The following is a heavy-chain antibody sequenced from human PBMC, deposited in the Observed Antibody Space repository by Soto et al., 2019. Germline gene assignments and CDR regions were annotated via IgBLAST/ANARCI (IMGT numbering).Heavy chain of an antibody. CDR2: IQTGGAT. J-gene: IGHJ4*02. D-gene: IGHD5-12*01. CDR1: GFTVSRYD. V-gene: IGHV3-53*01. CDR3: VRVLYDSGVVDF. Sequence: QLVESGGGLFQVGGSTRLSCLASGFTVSRYDMAWVRQAPGKGLEWASIIQTGGATYYTDSAQGRFTISRDNSRNTVYLQMSSLRVEDTGVYSCVRVLYDSGVVDFWGQGSPITVS.